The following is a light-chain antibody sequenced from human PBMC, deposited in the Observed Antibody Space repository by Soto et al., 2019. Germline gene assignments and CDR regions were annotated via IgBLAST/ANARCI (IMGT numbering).Light chain of an antibody. CDR2: GAS. J-gene: IGKJ5*01. CDR1: QSVSTN. CDR3: QQYGSSPT. Sequence: EIVMTQSPATLSVSPGERATLSCRASQSVSTNLAWYQQKPGQVPSLLIYGASNRATGIPARFSGSGSGTEFTLTISSLQSEDFAVYYCQQYGSSPTFGQGTRLEIK. V-gene: IGKV3-15*01.